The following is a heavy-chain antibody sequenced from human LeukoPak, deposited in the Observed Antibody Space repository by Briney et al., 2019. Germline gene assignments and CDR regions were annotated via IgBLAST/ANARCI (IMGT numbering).Heavy chain of an antibody. CDR3: TRHPDGYTDAFDI. D-gene: IGHD5-24*01. CDR2: IRSKANYYAT. J-gene: IGHJ3*02. V-gene: IGHV3-73*01. Sequence: GGSLRLSCAASGFTFSGSAMHWVRQASGKGLEWVGRIRSKANYYATAYAASVKGRFTISRDDSKNTAYLQMNSLKTEDTAVYYCTRHPDGYTDAFDIWGQGTMVTVSS. CDR1: GFTFSGSA.